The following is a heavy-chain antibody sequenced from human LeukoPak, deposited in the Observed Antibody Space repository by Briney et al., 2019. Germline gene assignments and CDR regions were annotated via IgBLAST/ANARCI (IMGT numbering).Heavy chain of an antibody. CDR1: GFTVSSNY. Sequence: PGGSLRLSCAASGFTVSSNYMSWVRQAPGKGLEWVSVIYSGGSTYYADSVKGRSTISRDNSKNTLYLQMNSLRAEDPAVYYCARDLEVGATAFDYWGQGTLVTVSS. D-gene: IGHD1-26*01. CDR3: ARDLEVGATAFDY. CDR2: IYSGGST. V-gene: IGHV3-53*01. J-gene: IGHJ4*02.